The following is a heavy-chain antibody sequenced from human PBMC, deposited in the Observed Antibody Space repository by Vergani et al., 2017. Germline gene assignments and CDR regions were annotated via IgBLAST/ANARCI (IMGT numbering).Heavy chain of an antibody. CDR1: GFTFDDYA. D-gene: IGHD3-3*01. CDR3: AKDIREMGFLEWLGDMDV. Sequence: EVQLVESGGGVVQPGGSLRLSCAASGFTFDDYAMHWVRQAPGKGLEWVSLISGDGGSTYYADSVKGRFTISRDNSKNSLYLQMNSLRTEDTALYYCAKDIREMGFLEWLGDMDVWCKGTTVTVSS. J-gene: IGHJ6*03. CDR2: ISGDGGST. V-gene: IGHV3-43*02.